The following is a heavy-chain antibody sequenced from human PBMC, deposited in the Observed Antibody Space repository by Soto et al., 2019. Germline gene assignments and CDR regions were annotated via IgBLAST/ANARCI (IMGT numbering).Heavy chain of an antibody. CDR3: ARDRRIGDSYYYYYGMDV. D-gene: IGHD2-21*02. J-gene: IGHJ6*02. CDR1: GGSISSYY. Sequence: SETLSLTCTVSGGSISSYYWSWVRQPPGKGLEWIGYIYYSGSTNYNPSLKSRVTISVDTSKNQFSLKLSSVTAADTAVYYCARDRRIGDSYYYYYGMDVWGQGTTVTVSS. V-gene: IGHV4-59*01. CDR2: IYYSGST.